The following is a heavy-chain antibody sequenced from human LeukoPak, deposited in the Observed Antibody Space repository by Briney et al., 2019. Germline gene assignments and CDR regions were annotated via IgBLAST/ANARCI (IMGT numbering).Heavy chain of an antibody. D-gene: IGHD3-3*01. V-gene: IGHV4-4*07. CDR3: ARVLRITIFGVVSSYFDY. CDR2: IYTSGST. Sequence: PSETLSLTCTVSGGSISSYYWSWIRQPAGKGLEWIGRIYTSGSTNYNPSLKSRVTMSVDTSKNQFSLKLSSVTAADTAVYCCARVLRITIFGVVSSYFDYWGQGTLVTVSS. J-gene: IGHJ4*02. CDR1: GGSISSYY.